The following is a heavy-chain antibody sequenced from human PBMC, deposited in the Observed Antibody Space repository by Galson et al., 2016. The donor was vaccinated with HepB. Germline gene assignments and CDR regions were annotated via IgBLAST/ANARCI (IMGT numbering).Heavy chain of an antibody. J-gene: IGHJ4*02. Sequence: CAISGDSVSSTSAAWNWVRQSPSRGLEWLGRTYYRSKWYNDYAASVRSRITISPDTSRNQFSLQLNSVTPEDTAVYYCLSGWYFNTWGQGTQVTVSS. CDR1: GDSVSSTSAA. D-gene: IGHD6-19*01. V-gene: IGHV6-1*01. CDR3: LSGWYFNT. CDR2: TYYRSKWYN.